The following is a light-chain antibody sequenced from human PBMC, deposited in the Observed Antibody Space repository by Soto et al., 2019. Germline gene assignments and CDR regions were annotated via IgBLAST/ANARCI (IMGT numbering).Light chain of an antibody. CDR3: TSYAGTDVHYV. Sequence: QSVLTQPPSASGSPGQSVTISCTGTSRDVSYYNYVSWYQQYPGKAPKLLIYEVSKRLSGVPVRFSGSKSGNTASLTVSGLQAADEADYYCTSYAGTDVHYVFGTGTKVTVL. CDR1: SRDVSYYNY. CDR2: EVS. V-gene: IGLV2-8*01. J-gene: IGLJ1*01.